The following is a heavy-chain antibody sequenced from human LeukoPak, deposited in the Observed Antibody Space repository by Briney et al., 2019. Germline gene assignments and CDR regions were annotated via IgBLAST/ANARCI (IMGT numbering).Heavy chain of an antibody. CDR1: GFTFISYW. D-gene: IGHD6-19*01. CDR2: INSDGSST. Sequence: GGSLRLSFAAPGFTFISYWMPWVRKAPGKGLVWVSRINSDGSSTSYADSVKGRFTISRDNAKNTLYLQMNSLRAEDTAVYYCARGMSSGLYWGQGTLVTVSS. J-gene: IGHJ4*02. CDR3: ARGMSSGLY. V-gene: IGHV3-74*01.